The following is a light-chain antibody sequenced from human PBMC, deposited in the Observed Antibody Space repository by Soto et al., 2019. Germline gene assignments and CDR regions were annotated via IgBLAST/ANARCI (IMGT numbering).Light chain of an antibody. J-gene: IGKJ4*01. CDR1: QIISSN. CDR3: QQYNNWPLT. Sequence: EIVMTQSPATLSVSPEERATLSCRASQIISSNLAWYQQKAGQAPRLLIYGASTRATGVPARFSGSGSGTEFTLTISSLQSEDFEVYYCQQYNNWPLTFGGGTKVEIK. V-gene: IGKV3-15*01. CDR2: GAS.